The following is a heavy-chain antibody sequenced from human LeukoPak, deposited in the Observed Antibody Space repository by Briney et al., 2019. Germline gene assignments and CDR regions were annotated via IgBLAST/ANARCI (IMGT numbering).Heavy chain of an antibody. CDR2: IRYDGGNK. J-gene: IGHJ4*02. V-gene: IGHV3-30*02. CDR1: GFTFSSYG. CDR3: AGGYSSSSGQE. Sequence: PGGSLRLPCAASGFTFSSYGMHWVRQAPGKGLEWVAFIRYDGGNKYYADSVKGRFTISRDNSKNTLYLQMNSLRAEDTAVYYCAGGYSSSSGQEWGQGTLVTVSS. D-gene: IGHD6-6*01.